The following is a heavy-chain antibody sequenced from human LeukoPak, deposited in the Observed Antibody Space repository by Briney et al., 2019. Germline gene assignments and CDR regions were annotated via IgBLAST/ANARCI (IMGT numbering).Heavy chain of an antibody. CDR3: ARETDSTLFDY. J-gene: IGHJ4*02. D-gene: IGHD2-2*01. V-gene: IGHV3-48*03. CDR1: GFTFSNYE. Sequence: GGSLRLSCAASGFTFSNYEMNWVRQAPGKGLEWVSYITTSDGTIYYADSVKGRFTISRDNAKNLLYLQMNSLRAEDTAVYYCARETDSTLFDYWGQGTLVTVSS. CDR2: ITTSDGTI.